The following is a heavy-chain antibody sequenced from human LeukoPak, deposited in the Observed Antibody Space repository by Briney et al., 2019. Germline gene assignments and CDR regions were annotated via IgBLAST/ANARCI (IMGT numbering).Heavy chain of an antibody. CDR3: ATHYPGGDYFLDY. CDR2: IYPGDSDT. CDR1: GYSFTSYW. V-gene: IGHV5-51*01. J-gene: IGHJ4*02. Sequence: GGSLRLSYKGSGYSFTSYWIGWVRQMPGKGLEWMGIIYPGDSDTRYSPSFQDQVTISADKSISTAYLQWSSLKAPDTAMYYCATHYPGGDYFLDYWGQGTLVTVSS. D-gene: IGHD4-17*01.